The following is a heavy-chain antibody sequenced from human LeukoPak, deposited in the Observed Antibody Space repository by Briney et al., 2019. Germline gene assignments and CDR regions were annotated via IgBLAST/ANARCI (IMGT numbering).Heavy chain of an antibody. V-gene: IGHV1-69*04. J-gene: IGHJ3*02. CDR1: GGTFSSYA. CDR3: APNPYYYDSSGYDALDI. Sequence: SVKVSCKAFGGTFSSYAISWVRQAPGQGLEWMGRIIPILGIANYAQKFQGRVTITADKSTSTAYMELSSLRSEDTAVYYCAPNPYYYDSSGYDALDIWGQGTMVTVSS. D-gene: IGHD3-22*01. CDR2: IIPILGIA.